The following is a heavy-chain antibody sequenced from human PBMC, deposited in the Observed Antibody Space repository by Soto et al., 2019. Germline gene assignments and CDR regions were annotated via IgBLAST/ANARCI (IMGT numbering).Heavy chain of an antibody. CDR3: AKDQVVLVKSLHHYYGMDV. J-gene: IGHJ6*02. Sequence: PGGSLRLSCAASGFTFSSYAMSWVRQAPGKGLEWVSAISGSGGSTYYADSVKGRFTISRDNSKNTLYLQMNSLRAEDTAVYYCAKDQVVLVKSLHHYYGMDVWCQGITVTVS. V-gene: IGHV3-23*01. D-gene: IGHD2-15*01. CDR1: GFTFSSYA. CDR2: ISGSGGST.